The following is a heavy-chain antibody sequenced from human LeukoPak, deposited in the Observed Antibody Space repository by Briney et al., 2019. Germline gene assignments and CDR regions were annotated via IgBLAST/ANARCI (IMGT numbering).Heavy chain of an antibody. Sequence: GGSLRLSCAASGFTFNNYGMHWVRQAPGKGLEWVAVISYDGRNIHYPGSVKGRFTISRDISTDTLWLQMDSLRTEDTAVYYCAKGPLRGTAAAIDYWGQGTLVTVSS. CDR2: ISYDGRNI. D-gene: IGHD2-2*01. J-gene: IGHJ4*02. CDR3: AKGPLRGTAAAIDY. CDR1: GFTFNNYG. V-gene: IGHV3-30*18.